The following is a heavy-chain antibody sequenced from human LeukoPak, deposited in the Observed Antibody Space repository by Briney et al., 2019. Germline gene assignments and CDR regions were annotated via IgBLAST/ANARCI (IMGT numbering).Heavy chain of an antibody. V-gene: IGHV3-30*18. D-gene: IGHD3-22*01. J-gene: IGHJ3*02. Sequence: PGGSLRLSCAASGFTFSSYGMHWVRQAPGKGLEWVAVISYDRSNKYYADSVKGRFTISRDNSKNTLYLQMNSLRAEDTAVYYCAKHGYDSSGYYSGAFDIWGQGTMVTVSS. CDR1: GFTFSSYG. CDR3: AKHGYDSSGYYSGAFDI. CDR2: ISYDRSNK.